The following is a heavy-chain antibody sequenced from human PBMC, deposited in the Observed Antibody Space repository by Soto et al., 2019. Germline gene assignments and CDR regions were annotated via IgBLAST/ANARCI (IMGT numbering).Heavy chain of an antibody. D-gene: IGHD5-12*01. V-gene: IGHV4-31*03. CDR3: ARASSGYSGYDRPDVMDV. J-gene: IGHJ6*02. CDR2: IYYSGNT. Sequence: HVQLQESGPGLVKPSQTLSLTCTVSGGSISSADYYWSWIRQPPGKGLDCIGYIYYSGNTYYNLSLKSRVIVSVDTAKSQCSLKLSSVTAADTAVYYGARASSGYSGYDRPDVMDVWGQGTTVTVSS. CDR1: GGSISSADYY.